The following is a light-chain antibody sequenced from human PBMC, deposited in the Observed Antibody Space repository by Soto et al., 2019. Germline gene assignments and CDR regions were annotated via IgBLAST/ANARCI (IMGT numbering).Light chain of an antibody. J-gene: IGKJ3*01. CDR3: QQYDNLPFT. Sequence: DIQMTQSPSSLSASVGDRVTITCQASQDITNYLNWYQQKPGKAPKLLIYDASNLQTGVPSRFSGGGSETDFTFTISSLQPEDIATYYCQQYDNLPFTFGPGTKVDIK. V-gene: IGKV1-33*01. CDR2: DAS. CDR1: QDITNY.